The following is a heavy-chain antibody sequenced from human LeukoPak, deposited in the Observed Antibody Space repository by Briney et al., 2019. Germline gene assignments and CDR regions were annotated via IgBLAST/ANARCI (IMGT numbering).Heavy chain of an antibody. CDR3: ARGPNSNWSGLDF. J-gene: IGHJ4*02. CDR1: GFTFSSYW. V-gene: IGHV3-74*01. Sequence: GGSLRLSCAASGFTFSSYWMHWVRQALGKGLVWVSRISPTGSTTSYADSVKGRFTVSRDNAENTLYLQVNNLRAEDTAVYYCARGPNSNWSGLDFWGQGTLLTVSS. CDR2: ISPTGSTT. D-gene: IGHD6-6*01.